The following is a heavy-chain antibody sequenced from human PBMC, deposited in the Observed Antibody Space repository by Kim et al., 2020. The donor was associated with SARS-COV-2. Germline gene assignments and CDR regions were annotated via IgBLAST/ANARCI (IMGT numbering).Heavy chain of an antibody. J-gene: IGHJ6*02. CDR3: ARVGRPYGSGTLYGMDV. CDR2: IYDAGDL. Sequence: GGSLRLSCAASGFTVSSNYMTWVRQAPGKGLEWVSTIYDAGDLFYADSVKGRFTLSRDTSKNILYLLMNSLRAEDTAVYYCARVGRPYGSGTLYGMDVWGQGTTVTVSS. V-gene: IGHV3-53*01. D-gene: IGHD3-10*01. CDR1: GFTVSSNY.